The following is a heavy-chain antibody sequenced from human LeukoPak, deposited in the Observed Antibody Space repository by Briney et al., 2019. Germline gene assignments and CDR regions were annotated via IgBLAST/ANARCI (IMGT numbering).Heavy chain of an antibody. J-gene: IGHJ3*02. V-gene: IGHV3-30*02. CDR1: GFTFSSSA. CDR2: IQFDGIKK. D-gene: IGHD6-13*01. Sequence: GGSLRLSCAASGFTFSSSAMHWVRQAPGKGLEWVAYIQFDGIKKFYSDSAKGRFTIPRDNSKNTLFLQMSSLTTEDTAVYYCAQKSTGTFDIWGQGTMVTVSP. CDR3: AQKSTGTFDI.